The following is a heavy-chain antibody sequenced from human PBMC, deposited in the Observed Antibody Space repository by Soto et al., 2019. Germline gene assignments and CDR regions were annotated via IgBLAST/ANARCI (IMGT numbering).Heavy chain of an antibody. Sequence: QVPLQQSGPGLVKPSQTLSLTCAISGDSVSSNSAVWNWIRQSPSRGLEWLGRTYYRSKWHNEYAVSVKSRITINSDTSKNHFSLQLNSVTPEDTAVYYCARRGNYEARKGYYYYGMDVWGQGTTVTVSS. D-gene: IGHD1-7*01. J-gene: IGHJ6*02. CDR1: GDSVSSNSAV. CDR3: ARRGNYEARKGYYYYGMDV. V-gene: IGHV6-1*01. CDR2: TYYRSKWHN.